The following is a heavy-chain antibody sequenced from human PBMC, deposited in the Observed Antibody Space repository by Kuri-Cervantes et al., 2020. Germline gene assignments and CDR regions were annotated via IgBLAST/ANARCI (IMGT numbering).Heavy chain of an antibody. Sequence: GGSLRLSCAASGFTFSSYAMHWVRQAPGKGLEWVAVIWYDGSNKYYADSVKGRFTISRDNSKNTLYLQMNSLRAEDTAVYYCAREGEWSAFDIWGQGAMVTVSS. D-gene: IGHD1-26*01. CDR3: AREGEWSAFDI. V-gene: IGHV3-33*08. CDR1: GFTFSSYA. CDR2: IWYDGSNK. J-gene: IGHJ3*02.